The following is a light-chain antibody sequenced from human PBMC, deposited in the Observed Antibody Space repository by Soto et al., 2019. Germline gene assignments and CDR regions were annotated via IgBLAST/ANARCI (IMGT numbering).Light chain of an antibody. J-gene: IGKJ4*01. CDR2: EAS. CDR3: PQHANGTRT. V-gene: IGKV3-11*01. Sequence: EFVLKQSPATLSLSAGDRATLXXRASQSVGHNLAWYQQKPGTAPGVXLYEASPRATGSPARFSGRGSGTEFTLTISSLEPADFAVYYCPQHANGTRTFGGGTKVDI. CDR1: QSVGHN.